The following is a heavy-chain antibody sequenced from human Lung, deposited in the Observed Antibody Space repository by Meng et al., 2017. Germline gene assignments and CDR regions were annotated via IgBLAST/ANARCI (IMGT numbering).Heavy chain of an antibody. J-gene: IGHJ4*02. V-gene: IGHV4-34*01. CDR1: VGSFSDYY. CDR3: ARGPTTMAHDFDY. D-gene: IGHD4-11*01. Sequence: QWGAGLLKPSGTPSLPCVVSVGSFSDYYWSWLRPPPGKGLEWSGEINHSGRTNYNPSLESRATISVDTSQINLSLKLSSVTAADSAVYYCARGPTTMAHDFDYWGQGTLVTVSS. CDR2: INHSGRT.